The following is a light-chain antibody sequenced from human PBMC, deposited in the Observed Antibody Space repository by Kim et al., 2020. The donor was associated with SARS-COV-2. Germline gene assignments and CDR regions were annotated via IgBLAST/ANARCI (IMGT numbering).Light chain of an antibody. CDR1: QSVSRN. CDR3: QQRSNWPPIT. CDR2: DAS. J-gene: IGKJ5*01. V-gene: IGKV3-11*01. Sequence: SPGEGATPSCRASQSVSRNLVWYHQNLGQAPRLLIYDASNRATGIPARFSGSGSGTDFTLTISSLEPEDFAVYYCQQRSNWPPITFGQVTRLEIK.